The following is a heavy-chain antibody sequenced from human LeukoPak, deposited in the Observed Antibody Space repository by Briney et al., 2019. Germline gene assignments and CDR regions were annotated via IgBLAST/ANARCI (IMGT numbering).Heavy chain of an antibody. V-gene: IGHV1-2*02. J-gene: IGHJ4*01. D-gene: IGHD1-1*01. Sequence: ASVKVSCKASGYTFTGYYMHWVRQAPGQGLEWMGWINPNSGGTNYAQKFQGRVTMTRDTSISTAYMELSRLRSDDTAVYYCARGRSTTGPFFIYWGHGTLVTVSS. CDR3: ARGRSTTGPFFIY. CDR1: GYTFTGYY. CDR2: INPNSGGT.